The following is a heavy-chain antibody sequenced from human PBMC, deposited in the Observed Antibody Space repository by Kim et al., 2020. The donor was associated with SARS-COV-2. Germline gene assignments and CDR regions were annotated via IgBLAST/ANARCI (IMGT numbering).Heavy chain of an antibody. Sequence: GESLKISCKASGYSFATYWIGWVRQLPGKGLEWMGIIYPDDSDTRYSPSFQGQVTISADKSINTAYLQWRGLKASDTAMYYCARRTSGSGGSPPLDYWGQGTLVTVSS. CDR1: GYSFATYW. J-gene: IGHJ4*02. D-gene: IGHD3-10*01. CDR2: IYPDDSDT. CDR3: ARRTSGSGGSPPLDY. V-gene: IGHV5-51*01.